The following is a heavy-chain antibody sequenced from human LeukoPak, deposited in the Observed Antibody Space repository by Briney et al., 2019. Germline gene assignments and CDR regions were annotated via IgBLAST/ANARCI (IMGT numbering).Heavy chain of an antibody. V-gene: IGHV3-30-3*01. Sequence: GRSLRLSCAASGFTFSSYAMHWVRQAPGKGLEWVAVISYDGSNKYYADSVKGRFTISRDNSKNTLYLQMNSLRAEDTAVYYCARDIKRTYYYDSSGYYPPNYWGQGTLVTVSS. J-gene: IGHJ4*02. CDR1: GFTFSSYA. CDR3: ARDIKRTYYYDSSGYYPPNY. D-gene: IGHD3-22*01. CDR2: ISYDGSNK.